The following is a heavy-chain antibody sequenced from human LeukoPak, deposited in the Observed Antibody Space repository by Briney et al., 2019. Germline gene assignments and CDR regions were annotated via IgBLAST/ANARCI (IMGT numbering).Heavy chain of an antibody. Sequence: HPGGSLRLSCAASGFTFSSYAMSWVRQAPGKGLEWVSAISGSGGSTYYADSVKGRFTISRDNSKNTLYLQMNGLRAEDTAVYYCACSGWYYFDYWGQGTLVTVSS. CDR1: GFTFSSYA. D-gene: IGHD6-19*01. J-gene: IGHJ4*02. V-gene: IGHV3-23*01. CDR3: ACSGWYYFDY. CDR2: ISGSGGST.